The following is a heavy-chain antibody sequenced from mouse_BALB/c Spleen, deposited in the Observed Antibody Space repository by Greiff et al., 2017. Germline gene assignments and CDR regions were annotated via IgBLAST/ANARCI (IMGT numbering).Heavy chain of an antibody. J-gene: IGHJ2*01. Sequence: QVQLKQPGAELVKPGASVKLSCKASGYTFTSYWMHWVKQRPGQGLEWIGEIDPSDSYTNYNQKFKGKATLTVDKSSSTAYMQLSSLTSEDSAVYYCARWSITTVPFDYWGQGTTLTVSS. CDR2: IDPSDSYT. D-gene: IGHD1-1*01. CDR3: ARWSITTVPFDY. CDR1: GYTFTSYW. V-gene: IGHV1-69*02.